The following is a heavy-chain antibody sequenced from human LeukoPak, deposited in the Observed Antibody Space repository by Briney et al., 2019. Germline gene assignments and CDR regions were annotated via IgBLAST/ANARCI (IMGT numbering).Heavy chain of an antibody. D-gene: IGHD2-21*01. CDR3: VKDVQRGFDSLDH. V-gene: IGHV3-33*06. Sequence: PGGSLRLSCATSGFRFSHHAMHWVRQAPGKGLEWVAVIWSDGSERYYADSVEGRFAISRDDSQKMVYLQMNSLRPEDTAVYYCVKDVQRGFDSLDHWGQGTLVAVSS. CDR2: IWSDGSER. CDR1: GFRFSHHA. J-gene: IGHJ4*02.